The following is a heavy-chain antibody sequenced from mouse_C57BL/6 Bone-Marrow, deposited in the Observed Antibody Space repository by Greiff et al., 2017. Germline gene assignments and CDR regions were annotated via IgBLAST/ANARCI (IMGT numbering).Heavy chain of an antibody. CDR2: IYPSDSET. CDR1: GYTFTSYW. V-gene: IGHV1-61*01. J-gene: IGHJ4*01. CDR3: ARFRH. Sequence: QVQLQQPGAELVRPGSSVKLSCKASGYTFTSYWMDWVKQRPGQGLAWIGNIYPSDSETHYNQKFKDKATLTVDKSSSTAYMQLSSLTSEDSAVYYCARFRHWGQGTSVTVSS.